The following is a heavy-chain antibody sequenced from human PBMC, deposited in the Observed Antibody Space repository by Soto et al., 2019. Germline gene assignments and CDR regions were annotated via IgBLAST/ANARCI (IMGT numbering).Heavy chain of an antibody. Sequence: QVQLQQWGAGLLKPSETLSLTCAVYGGSFSGYYWSWIRQPPGKGLEWIGEINHNGSTNYNPSLKSRVTISVDTSKNQFSLKLSSVTAADTAVYYCARGNLGSSWYSPPWFDPWGQGTLVTVSS. CDR2: INHNGST. CDR3: ARGNLGSSWYSPPWFDP. V-gene: IGHV4-34*01. D-gene: IGHD6-13*01. CDR1: GGSFSGYY. J-gene: IGHJ5*02.